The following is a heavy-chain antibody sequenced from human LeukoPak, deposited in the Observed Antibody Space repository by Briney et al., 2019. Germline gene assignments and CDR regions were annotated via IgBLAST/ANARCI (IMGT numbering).Heavy chain of an antibody. CDR3: ARHLSIVVVLDAFDI. Sequence: SETLSLTCTVSGGSISSSSYYWGWIRQPPGKGLEWIGEINHSGSTNYNPSLKSRVTISVDTSKNQFSLKLSSVTAADTAVYYCARHLSIVVVLDAFDIWGQGTMVTVSS. J-gene: IGHJ3*02. CDR2: INHSGST. CDR1: GGSISSSSYY. D-gene: IGHD3-22*01. V-gene: IGHV4-39*01.